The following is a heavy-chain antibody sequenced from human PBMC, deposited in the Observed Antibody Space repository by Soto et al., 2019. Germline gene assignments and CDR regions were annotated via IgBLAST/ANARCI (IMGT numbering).Heavy chain of an antibody. CDR3: AKDQNDLTLFDY. CDR1: GFSFSSLA. CDR2: ISGRGVDT. D-gene: IGHD2-21*02. J-gene: IGHJ4*02. V-gene: IGHV3-23*01. Sequence: HLGGSLRLSCAASGFSFSSLAISWVRQAPGKGLEWVSSISGRGVDTLYADSFKGRFTISRDNSRNTLYLQVNSLRAEDTAVYYCAKDQNDLTLFDYWGQGTLVTVSS.